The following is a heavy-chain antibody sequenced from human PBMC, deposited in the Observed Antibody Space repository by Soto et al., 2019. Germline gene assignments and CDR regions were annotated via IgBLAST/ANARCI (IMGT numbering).Heavy chain of an antibody. V-gene: IGHV3-30*18. CDR1: GFTFSSYG. CDR2: ISYDGSNK. J-gene: IGHJ4*02. CDR3: AKGYKHDYGDYLDY. D-gene: IGHD4-17*01. Sequence: GGSLRLSCAASGFTFSSYGMHWVRQAPGKGLEWVEVISYDGSNKYYADSVKGRFTISRDNSKNTLYLQMNSLRAEDTAVYDCAKGYKHDYGDYLDYWGQGTLVTVSS.